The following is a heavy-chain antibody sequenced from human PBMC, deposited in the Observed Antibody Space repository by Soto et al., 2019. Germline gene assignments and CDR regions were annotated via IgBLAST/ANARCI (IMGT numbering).Heavy chain of an antibody. CDR1: GFTFSSYE. CDR2: ISDSGGTV. V-gene: IGHV3-48*03. D-gene: IGHD3-3*01. Sequence: LRLSCAASGFTFSSYEMNWVRRAPGQGLEWXSYISDSGGTVYYADSVKGRFTVSRDNAQNSVYLQMNSLRTEDTAVYYCARDLLHYDFWSGYSAYFYYGMDVWGPGTTVTVSS. CDR3: ARDLLHYDFWSGYSAYFYYGMDV. J-gene: IGHJ6*02.